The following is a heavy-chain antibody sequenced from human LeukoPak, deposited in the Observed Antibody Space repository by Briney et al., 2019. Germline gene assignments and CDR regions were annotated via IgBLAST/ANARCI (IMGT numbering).Heavy chain of an antibody. J-gene: IGHJ4*02. V-gene: IGHV4-34*01. CDR2: INHSGST. D-gene: IGHD3-10*01. Sequence: SETLSLTCAVYGGSFSGYYWSWIRQPPGKGLEWIGEINHSGSTNYNPPLKSRVTISVDTSKNQFSLELSSVTAADTAVYYCASDDYYGSGSYRWWGQGTLVTVSS. CDR3: ASDDYYGSGSYRW. CDR1: GGSFSGYY.